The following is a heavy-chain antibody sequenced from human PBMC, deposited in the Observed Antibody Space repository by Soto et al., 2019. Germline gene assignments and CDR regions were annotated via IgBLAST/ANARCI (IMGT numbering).Heavy chain of an antibody. J-gene: IGHJ4*02. CDR2: ISSSSSYI. V-gene: IGHV3-21*01. Sequence: EVQLVESGGGLVKPGGSLRLSCAASGFTFSSYSMNWVRQAPGKGLEWVSSISSSSSYIYYADSVKGRFTISRDNAKNSLYLQINSLGAEDTAVYYCARANRLIYGDYFHYWGQGTLVSVSS. CDR1: GFTFSSYS. CDR3: ARANRLIYGDYFHY. D-gene: IGHD4-17*01.